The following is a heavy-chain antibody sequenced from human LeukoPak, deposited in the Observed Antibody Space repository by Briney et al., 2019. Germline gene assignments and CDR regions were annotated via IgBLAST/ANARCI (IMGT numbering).Heavy chain of an antibody. CDR1: GGTFSSYA. CDR3: ATREYSSGWNYFDY. J-gene: IGHJ4*02. V-gene: IGHV1-69*13. D-gene: IGHD6-19*01. Sequence: SVKVSCKASGGTFSSYAISWVRQAPGQGLEWMGGIIPIFGTANYAQKFQGRVTITADESTSTAYMELSSLRSEDTAVYYCATREYSSGWNYFDYWGQGTLVTVSS. CDR2: IIPIFGTA.